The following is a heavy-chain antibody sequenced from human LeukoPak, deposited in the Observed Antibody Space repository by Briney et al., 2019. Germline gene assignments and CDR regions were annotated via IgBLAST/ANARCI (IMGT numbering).Heavy chain of an antibody. CDR3: ATSDQTGDAFDI. Sequence: GASVKVSCKVSGYTLTELSMHWVRQAPGKGLEWMGGFDPEDGETIYAQKFQGRVTMTEDTSTDTAYMELSSLRSEDTAVYYCATSDQTGDAFDIRGQGTMVTVSS. D-gene: IGHD7-27*01. CDR2: FDPEDGET. V-gene: IGHV1-24*01. J-gene: IGHJ3*02. CDR1: GYTLTELS.